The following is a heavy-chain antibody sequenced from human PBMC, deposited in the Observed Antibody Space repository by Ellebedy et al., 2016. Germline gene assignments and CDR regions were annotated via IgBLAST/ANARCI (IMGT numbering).Heavy chain of an antibody. D-gene: IGHD3-3*01. J-gene: IGHJ5*02. CDR2: ISYDGSNK. CDR3: ARGGYDFWSGYYRGWFDP. Sequence: GGSLRLSXAASGFTFSSYAMHWVRQAPGKGLEWVAVISYDGSNKYYADSVKGRFTISRDNSKNTLYLQMNSLRAEDTAVYYCARGGYDFWSGYYRGWFDPWGQGTLVTVSS. CDR1: GFTFSSYA. V-gene: IGHV3-30-3*01.